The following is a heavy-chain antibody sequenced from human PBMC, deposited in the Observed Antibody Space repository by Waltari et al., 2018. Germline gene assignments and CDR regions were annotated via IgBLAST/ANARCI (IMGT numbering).Heavy chain of an antibody. CDR1: GGSISSSSYY. D-gene: IGHD1-1*01. V-gene: IGHV4-39*07. CDR2: IYYSGST. J-gene: IGHJ6*02. Sequence: QLQLQESGPGLVKPSETLSLTCTVPGGSISSSSYYWGWIRQPPGKGLEWIGSIYYSGSTYYNPSLKSRVTISVDTSKNQFSLKLSSVTAADTAVYYCARVEEETYYYYGMDVWGQGTTVTVSS. CDR3: ARVEEETYYYYGMDV.